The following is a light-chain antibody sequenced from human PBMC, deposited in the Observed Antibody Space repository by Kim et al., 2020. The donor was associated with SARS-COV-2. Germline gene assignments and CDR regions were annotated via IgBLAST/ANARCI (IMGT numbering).Light chain of an antibody. Sequence: EIVMTQSPATLSVSPGERATLSCRASHMINSNLAWYQQKPGQAPRLLIYGASTRATGIPARFSGSGSGAEFTLTISSLQSEDFAVYYCQQYHHWPRTFGPGTKVDIK. CDR1: HMINSN. CDR3: QQYHHWPRT. J-gene: IGKJ3*01. V-gene: IGKV3-15*01. CDR2: GAS.